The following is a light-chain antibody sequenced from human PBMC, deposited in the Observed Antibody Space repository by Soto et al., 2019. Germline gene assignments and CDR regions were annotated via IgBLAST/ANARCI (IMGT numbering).Light chain of an antibody. CDR3: QQYYTYPWT. Sequence: DIQMTQPPSTLPASVGDRLTITCRASQSISMWLAWYQQRPGKGPKLLIYKASNLQGGVSSRFSGSGSGTEFTLTISGLQPDDFATYYCQQYYTYPWTFGHGTKVEI. V-gene: IGKV1-5*03. J-gene: IGKJ1*01. CDR1: QSISMW. CDR2: KAS.